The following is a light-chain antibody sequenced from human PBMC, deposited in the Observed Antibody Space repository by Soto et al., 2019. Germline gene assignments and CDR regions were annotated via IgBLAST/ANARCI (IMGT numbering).Light chain of an antibody. J-gene: IGLJ2*01. CDR1: SSDVGKYNY. CDR3: SSYTGSSINTVV. V-gene: IGLV2-14*01. CDR2: EVS. Sequence: QSALTQPASVSGSPGQSITISCTGTSSDVGKYNYVSWYQQHPAKAPKLMIFEVSNRPSGVSNRFSGSKSGNTASLTISGLQAEDGAEYYCSSYTGSSINTVVFGGGTKVTVL.